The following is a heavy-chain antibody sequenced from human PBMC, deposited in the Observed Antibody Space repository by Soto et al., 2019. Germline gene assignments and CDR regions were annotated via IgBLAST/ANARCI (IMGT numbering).Heavy chain of an antibody. CDR1: GYTFPSYC. J-gene: IGHJ4*02. CDR2: INLYNGNT. D-gene: IGHD3-22*01. Sequence: QVQLVQSGAELKKPGASVKVSCKASGYTFPSYCINGVRKAPGPGLQWMGWINLYNGNTNYALHLQGRVTMTIDTSTSTVYMELRSLSSDATAVYYCARLFYDDSGGYYPDYWGQGTLVTVSA. CDR3: ARLFYDDSGGYYPDY. V-gene: IGHV1-18*04.